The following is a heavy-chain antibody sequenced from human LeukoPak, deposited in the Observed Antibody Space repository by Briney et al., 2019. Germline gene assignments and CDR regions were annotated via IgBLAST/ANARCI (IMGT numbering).Heavy chain of an antibody. CDR3: ASGAGRDGYNYNWFDP. CDR1: GFTFTNYW. V-gene: IGHV3-21*01. J-gene: IGHJ5*02. Sequence: PGGSLRLSCAASGFTFTNYWMTWMRQAPGKGLEWVSSISSSSSYIYYADSVKGRFTISRDNAKNSLYLQMNSLRAEDTAVYYCASGAGRDGYNYNWFDPWGQGTLVTVSS. CDR2: ISSSSSYI. D-gene: IGHD5-24*01.